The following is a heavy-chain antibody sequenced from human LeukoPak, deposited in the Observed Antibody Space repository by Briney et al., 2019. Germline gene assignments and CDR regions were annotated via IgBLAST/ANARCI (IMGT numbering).Heavy chain of an antibody. CDR3: ARDTLYCSSTSCYIQGHYHYYMDV. D-gene: IGHD2-2*02. CDR1: GYTFTGYY. Sequence: ASVKVSCKASGYTFTGYYMHWVRQAPGQGLEWMGWSNPNSGGTNYAQKFQGRVTMTRDTSISTAYMELSRLRSDDTAVYYCARDTLYCSSTSCYIQGHYHYYMDVWGKGTTVTVSS. CDR2: SNPNSGGT. V-gene: IGHV1-2*02. J-gene: IGHJ6*03.